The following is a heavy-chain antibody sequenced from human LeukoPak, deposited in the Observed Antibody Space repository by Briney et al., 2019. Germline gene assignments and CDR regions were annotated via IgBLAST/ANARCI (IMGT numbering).Heavy chain of an antibody. CDR3: ARDYYGSGSYYQTTYFDY. CDR1: GFTFSSYA. Sequence: GGSLRLSCAASGFTFSSYAMHWVRQAPGKGLEWVAVISYDGSNKYYADSVKGRFTISRDNSKNTLYLQMNSLRAEDTAVYYCARDYYGSGSYYQTTYFDYWGQGTLVTVPS. CDR2: ISYDGSNK. D-gene: IGHD3-10*01. V-gene: IGHV3-30*04. J-gene: IGHJ4*02.